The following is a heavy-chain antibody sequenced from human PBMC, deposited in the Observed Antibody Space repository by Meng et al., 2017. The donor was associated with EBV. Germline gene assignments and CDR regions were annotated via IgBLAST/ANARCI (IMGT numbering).Heavy chain of an antibody. J-gene: IGHJ4*02. CDR1: GGTFRSDA. CDR3: ASESGRGFTPDY. V-gene: IGHV1-69*01. CDR2: LIPMSDAP. Sequence: QVSLVQSGAEGKKPGSSVKVSCKTSGGTFRSDAISWVRQAPGQGLEWMGGLIPMSDAPHYAQKFQGRVTITADESTSTHYMDLSGLRSEDTAVYYCASESGRGFTPDYWGQGTLVTVSS. D-gene: IGHD3-10*01.